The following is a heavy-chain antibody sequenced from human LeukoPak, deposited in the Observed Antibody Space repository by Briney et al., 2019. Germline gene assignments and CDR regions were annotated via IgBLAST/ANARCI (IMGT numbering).Heavy chain of an antibody. D-gene: IGHD3-22*01. CDR3: ARASYSYDINGWVPFDY. CDR1: GGSISTSNYY. J-gene: IGHJ4*02. CDR2: IFYSGST. V-gene: IGHV4-39*07. Sequence: SETLSLTCTVSGGSISTSNYYWGWIRQPPGKGLEWIGNIFYSGSTYYGPSLKSRLTISLDTSRNQFSLKLNSVTAADTAVYYCARASYSYDINGWVPFDYWGQGTLVTVSS.